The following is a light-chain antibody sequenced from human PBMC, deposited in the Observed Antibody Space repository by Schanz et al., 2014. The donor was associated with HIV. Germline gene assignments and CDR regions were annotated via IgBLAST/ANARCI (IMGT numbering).Light chain of an antibody. CDR3: QQYKIWPIT. V-gene: IGKV3-11*01. CDR2: DAS. Sequence: EIVLTQSPGTLSLSPGERATLSCRASQSVSSYLAWYQQKPGQTPRLLIYDASNRATGIPARFSGSGSGTEFTLTISSLQSEDFALYYCQQYKIWPITFGRGTRLEIK. CDR1: QSVSSY. J-gene: IGKJ5*01.